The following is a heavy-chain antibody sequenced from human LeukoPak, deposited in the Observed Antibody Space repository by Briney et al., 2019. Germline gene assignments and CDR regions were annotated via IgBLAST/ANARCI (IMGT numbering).Heavy chain of an antibody. D-gene: IGHD1/OR15-1a*01. CDR1: GYSVSSNSVA. J-gene: IGHJ5*02. CDR2: TYYRSKWYN. V-gene: IGHV6-1*01. CDR3: ARELEHPYNWFDP. Sequence: SQTLSLTCAISGYSVSSNSVAWNWITQSPSIGLEWLVRTYYRSKWYNDYAVSVKSRITINPDTSKNQYYLQLNSVTPEDTAVYYCARELEHPYNWFDPWGQGTLVTVSS.